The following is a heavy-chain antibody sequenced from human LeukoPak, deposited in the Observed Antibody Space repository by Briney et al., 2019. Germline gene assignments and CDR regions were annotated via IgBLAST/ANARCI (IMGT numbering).Heavy chain of an antibody. CDR2: IRNDGGNK. J-gene: IGHJ4*02. D-gene: IGHD4-23*01. CDR3: ARDLTLLTVGFFDY. V-gene: IGHV3-30*02. CDR1: GFRFSGIG. Sequence: GGSLRLSCAASGFRFSGIGMHWVRQAPGKGLDWVAYIRNDGGNKQYADSVKGRFSISRDNSKDTLSLEMNSLRAEDTAVYYCARDLTLLTVGFFDYWGQGTLVTVSS.